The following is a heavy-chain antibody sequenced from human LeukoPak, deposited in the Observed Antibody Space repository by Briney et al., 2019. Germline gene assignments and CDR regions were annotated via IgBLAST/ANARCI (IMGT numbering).Heavy chain of an antibody. CDR2: ISGSGGST. J-gene: IGHJ4*02. CDR3: AKGKYYDFWSGYTEFDY. Sequence: PGGSLRLSCAASGFTFTNFAMTWVRQAPGKGLEWVSAISGSGGSTYYADSVKGRFTISRDNSKNTLYLQMNSLRAEDTAVYYCAKGKYYDFWSGYTEFDYWGQGTLVTVSS. D-gene: IGHD3-3*01. CDR1: GFTFTNFA. V-gene: IGHV3-23*01.